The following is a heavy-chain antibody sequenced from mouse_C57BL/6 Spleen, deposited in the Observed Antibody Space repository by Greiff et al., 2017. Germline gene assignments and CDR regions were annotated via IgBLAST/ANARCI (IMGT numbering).Heavy chain of an antibody. J-gene: IGHJ4*01. CDR2: ISSGSSTI. Sequence: EVQVVESGGGLVKPGGSLKLSCAASGFTFSDYGMHWVRQAPEKGLEWVAYISSGSSTIYYADTVKGRFTISRDNAKNTLFLQMTSLRSEDTAMYYCARNTHYYAMDYWGQGTSVTVSS. CDR1: GFTFSDYG. D-gene: IGHD5-1-1*01. V-gene: IGHV5-17*01. CDR3: ARNTHYYAMDY.